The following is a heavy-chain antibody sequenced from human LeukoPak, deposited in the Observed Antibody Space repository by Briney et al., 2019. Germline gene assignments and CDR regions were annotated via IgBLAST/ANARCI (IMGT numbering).Heavy chain of an antibody. Sequence: GASVKVSCKASGYTFTSYDVNWVRQATGQGLEWMGWMNPNSGNTGYAPKFQGRVTMTRNTSISTAYMELSSLRSEDTAVYYCARVGLQYYYYYYMDVWGKGTTVTVSS. J-gene: IGHJ6*03. CDR3: ARVGLQYYYYYYMDV. CDR2: MNPNSGNT. CDR1: GYTFTSYD. V-gene: IGHV1-8*01.